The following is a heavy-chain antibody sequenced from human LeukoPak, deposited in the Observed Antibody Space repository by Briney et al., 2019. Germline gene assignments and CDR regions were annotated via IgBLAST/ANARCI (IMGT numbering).Heavy chain of an antibody. D-gene: IGHD2-15*01. Sequence: PGGSLRLSCAASGFTFSDYYMSWIRQAPGKGLEWVSYISSSGNTIYYADSVKGRFTISRDNAKNSLYLQMNSLRAEDTAVYYCARENVVVAGTEYYYGMDVWGQGTTVTVSS. CDR3: ARENVVVAGTEYYYGMDV. J-gene: IGHJ6*02. V-gene: IGHV3-11*01. CDR1: GFTFSDYY. CDR2: ISSSGNTI.